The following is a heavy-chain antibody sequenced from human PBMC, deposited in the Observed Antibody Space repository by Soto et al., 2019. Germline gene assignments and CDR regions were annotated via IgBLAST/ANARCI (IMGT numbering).Heavy chain of an antibody. D-gene: IGHD1-1*01. CDR2: TRFSGGII. V-gene: IGHV3-48*01. Sequence: EAQLVESGGGLVQPGGSLRLSCAASGFTFSTSSMSWVRQAPGKGLEWVSYTRFSGGIIYYADSVRGRFAISRDNAKNSLYLEMNSLRAEDTAVYYCVRESIRATTGPYGGQGTLVTVSS. CDR1: GFTFSTSS. CDR3: VRESIRATTGPY. J-gene: IGHJ4*02.